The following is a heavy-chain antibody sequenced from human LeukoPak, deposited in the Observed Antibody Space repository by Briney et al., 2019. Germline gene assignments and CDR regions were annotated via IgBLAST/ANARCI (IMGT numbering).Heavy chain of an antibody. V-gene: IGHV4-4*09. CDR2: IYTSGST. CDR1: GGSISSYY. Sequence: SQSLSLTRTVSGGSISSYYWSWIRQPPGKGLEWIGYIYTSGSTNYNPSLKSRVTISVDTSKNQFSLKLSSVTAADTAVYYCATAGITGTTHHGDHWGQGTLVTVSS. D-gene: IGHD1-7*01. CDR3: ATAGITGTTHHGDH. J-gene: IGHJ4*02.